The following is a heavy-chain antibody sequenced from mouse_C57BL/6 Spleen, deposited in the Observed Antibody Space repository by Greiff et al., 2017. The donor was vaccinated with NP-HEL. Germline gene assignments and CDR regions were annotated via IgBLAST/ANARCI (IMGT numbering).Heavy chain of an antibody. J-gene: IGHJ1*03. CDR1: GFTFSDFY. V-gene: IGHV7-1*01. CDR3: ARGAYYSNYEEDWYFDV. CDR2: SRNKANDYTT. D-gene: IGHD2-5*01. Sequence: EVKVVDSGGGLVQSGRSLRLSCATSGFTFSDFYMEWVRQAPGKGLEWIAASRNKANDYTTEYSASVKGRFIVSRDTSQSILYLQMNALRAEDTAIYYCARGAYYSNYEEDWYFDVWGTGTTVTVSS.